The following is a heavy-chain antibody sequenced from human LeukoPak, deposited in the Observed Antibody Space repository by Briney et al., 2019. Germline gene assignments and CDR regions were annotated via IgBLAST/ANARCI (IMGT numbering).Heavy chain of an antibody. Sequence: GGSLRLSCAASGFTFSSYGMHWVRQAPGKGLGWVAVIWYDGSNKYYADSVKGRFTISRDNSKNTLYLQMNSLRAEDTAVYYCARESNWNANPFDYWGQGTLVTVSS. V-gene: IGHV3-33*01. CDR1: GFTFSSYG. CDR2: IWYDGSNK. J-gene: IGHJ4*02. CDR3: ARESNWNANPFDY. D-gene: IGHD1-20*01.